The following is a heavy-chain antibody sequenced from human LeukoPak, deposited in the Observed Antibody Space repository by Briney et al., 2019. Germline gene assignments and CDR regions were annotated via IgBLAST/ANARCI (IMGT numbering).Heavy chain of an antibody. Sequence: PGGSLRLSCAVSGFTSSNAWMSWVRQAPWKGLEWVGRIKSKTDGGTRDYAAPVKGRFTISRDDSKNTLYLQMNSLKTEDTAVYYCTTFDYAAFLIWGQGTMVTVSS. CDR1: GFTSSNAW. CDR3: TTFDYAAFLI. CDR2: IKSKTDGGTR. V-gene: IGHV3-15*01. J-gene: IGHJ3*02. D-gene: IGHD4/OR15-4a*01.